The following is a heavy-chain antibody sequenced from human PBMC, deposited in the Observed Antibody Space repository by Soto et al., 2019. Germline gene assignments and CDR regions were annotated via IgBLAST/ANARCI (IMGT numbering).Heavy chain of an antibody. CDR1: GFTFSSYA. V-gene: IGHV3-30-3*01. Sequence: GGSLRLSCAASGFTFSSYAMHWVRQAPGKGLEWVAVISYDGSNKYYADSVKGRFTISRDNSKNTLYLQMNSLRAEDTAVYYCARDLYPHGDYGWSFDYWGQGTLVTVSS. CDR2: ISYDGSNK. J-gene: IGHJ4*02. CDR3: ARDLYPHGDYGWSFDY. D-gene: IGHD4-17*01.